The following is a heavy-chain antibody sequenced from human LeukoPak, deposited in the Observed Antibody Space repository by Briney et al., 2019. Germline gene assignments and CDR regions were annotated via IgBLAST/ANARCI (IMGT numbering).Heavy chain of an antibody. CDR2: IKQDGSEK. CDR1: GFTFSSYW. Sequence: PGGSLRLSCAASGFTFSSYWMSWVRQAPGKGLEWVANIKQDGSEKYYVDSVKGRFTISRDNAKNSLYLQMNSLRAEDTAVYYCARVVYGAYCGGDCYSFDYWGQGTLVTVSS. V-gene: IGHV3-7*01. J-gene: IGHJ4*02. CDR3: ARVVYGAYCGGDCYSFDY. D-gene: IGHD2-21*02.